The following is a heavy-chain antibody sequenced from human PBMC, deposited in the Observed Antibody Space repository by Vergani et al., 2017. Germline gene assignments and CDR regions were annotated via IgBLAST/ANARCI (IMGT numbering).Heavy chain of an antibody. Sequence: EVQLVESGGGLVKPGGSLRLSCAASGFTFSSYSMNWVRQAPGKGLEWVSSISSSSSYIYYADSVKGRFTISRDNAKNSLYLQMNSLRAEDTAVYYCARDLEAPIPWLRIDYYYYGMDVWGQ. J-gene: IGHJ6*02. CDR2: ISSSSSYI. CDR1: GFTFSSYS. V-gene: IGHV3-21*01. CDR3: ARDLEAPIPWLRIDYYYYGMDV. D-gene: IGHD5-12*01.